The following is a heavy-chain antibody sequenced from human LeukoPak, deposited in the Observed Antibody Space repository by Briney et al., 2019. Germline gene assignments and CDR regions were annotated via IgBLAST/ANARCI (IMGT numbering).Heavy chain of an antibody. J-gene: IGHJ1*01. Sequence: PSETPSLTCTVSGGPLSAYYWTWIWQPPGKGLEWIGYIYDNGNTNYNPFLKSRVTISVDTSMNQFSLKLSSGTAADTAVYYCATGETGSTLCGDWGHGTLVTVSS. CDR2: IYDNGNT. V-gene: IGHV4-59*03. CDR3: ATGETGSTLCGD. CDR1: GGPLSAYY. D-gene: IGHD1-1*01.